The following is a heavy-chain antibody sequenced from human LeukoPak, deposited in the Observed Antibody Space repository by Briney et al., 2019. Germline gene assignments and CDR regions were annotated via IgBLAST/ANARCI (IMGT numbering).Heavy chain of an antibody. J-gene: IGHJ4*02. CDR1: GYSFTSYW. CDR2: IYPGDSGT. D-gene: IGHD7-27*01. Sequence: GESLKISCQGSGYSFTSYWIGWVRQMPGKGLEWMGIIYPGDSGTRYSPSFQGQVTISADKSISTAYLQWSSLKASDTAMYYCARHQWGSAPGGDYWGQGTLVTVSS. V-gene: IGHV5-51*01. CDR3: ARHQWGSAPGGDY.